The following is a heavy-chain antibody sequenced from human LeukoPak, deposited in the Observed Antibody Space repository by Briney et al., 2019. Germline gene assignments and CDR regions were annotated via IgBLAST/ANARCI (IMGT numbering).Heavy chain of an antibody. V-gene: IGHV1-2*02. CDR3: ARDLHRYDSSGLGVYFDY. CDR1: GYTFTSYD. D-gene: IGHD3-22*01. Sequence: EASVKVSCKASGYTFTSYDINWVRQATGQGLEWMGWINPNSGGTNYAQKFQGRVTMTRDTSISTAYMELSRLRSDDTAVYYCARDLHRYDSSGLGVYFDYWGQGTLVTVSS. J-gene: IGHJ4*02. CDR2: INPNSGGT.